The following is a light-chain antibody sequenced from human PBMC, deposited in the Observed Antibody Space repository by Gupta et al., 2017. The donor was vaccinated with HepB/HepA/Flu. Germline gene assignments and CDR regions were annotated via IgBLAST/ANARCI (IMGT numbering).Light chain of an antibody. V-gene: IGKV1-8*01. Sequence: AIRMTQSPSSFSASTGDRVTITCRASQGISSYLAWYQQKPGKAPKLLIYAASTLQSGVPSRFSGSGSGTDFTLTISCLQSEDFATYYCQQDYNSPRTFGQGTKVEIK. J-gene: IGKJ1*01. CDR3: QQDYNSPRT. CDR2: AAS. CDR1: QGISSY.